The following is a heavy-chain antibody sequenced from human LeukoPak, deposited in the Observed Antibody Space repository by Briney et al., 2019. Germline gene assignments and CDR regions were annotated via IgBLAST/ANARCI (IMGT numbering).Heavy chain of an antibody. Sequence: SETLSLTCAVYGGSFSGYYWSWIRQPPGKGLEWIGEINHSGSTNYNPSLKSRVTISVDASKNQFSLKLSSVTAADTAVHYCARGLYVNYDILTGYYTSFDYWGQGTLVTVSS. D-gene: IGHD3-9*01. CDR2: INHSGST. CDR1: GGSFSGYY. J-gene: IGHJ4*02. CDR3: ARGLYVNYDILTGYYTSFDY. V-gene: IGHV4-34*01.